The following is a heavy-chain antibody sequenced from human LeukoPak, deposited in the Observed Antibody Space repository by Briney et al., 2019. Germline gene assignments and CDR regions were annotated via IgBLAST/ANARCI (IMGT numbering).Heavy chain of an antibody. CDR3: TTYLTT. CDR2: ITSTTDGGTT. Sequence: GGSLRLSCAVSGFPFSEAWMGWVRQAPGKGLEWVGRITSTTDGGTTDHAAPVRGRFTTSRDDSKTTLYLQMNSLKTEDTAVYYCTTYLTTRGQGTLVTVSS. V-gene: IGHV3-15*01. J-gene: IGHJ4*02. CDR1: GFPFSEAW. D-gene: IGHD4/OR15-4a*01.